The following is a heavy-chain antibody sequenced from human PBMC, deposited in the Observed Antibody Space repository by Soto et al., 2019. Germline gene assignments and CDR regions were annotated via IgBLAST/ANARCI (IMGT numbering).Heavy chain of an antibody. J-gene: IGHJ5*02. D-gene: IGHD3-3*01. Sequence: EVQLVESGGGLVKPGGSLRLSCTASGFTFSGAWMSWVRQAPGKGLEWVGRIRSKIDGETTDYVAPVKGRITISTDDSKNKVLPQRHNPKAEDTAMYYCITMRIVFGEVLLAWGQGALVTVSS. CDR2: IRSKIDGETT. V-gene: IGHV3-15*01. CDR1: GFTFSGAW. CDR3: ITMRIVFGEVLLA.